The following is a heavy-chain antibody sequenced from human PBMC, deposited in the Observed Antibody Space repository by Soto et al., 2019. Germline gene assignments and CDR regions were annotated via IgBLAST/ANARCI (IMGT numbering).Heavy chain of an antibody. Sequence: EVQLVESGGSLVQPGGSLRLSCVASGFTFNAYWMHWVRQSPGKGLVWVSRLNSDGSSGYYGDSMKGRFTISRDNAKNTLYLQINSLRDEDTAVYYCARGLKYKYGMDVWGQGTTGTVSS. CDR1: GFTFNAYW. J-gene: IGHJ6*02. CDR2: LNSDGSSG. D-gene: IGHD1-20*01. V-gene: IGHV3-74*01. CDR3: ARGLKYKYGMDV.